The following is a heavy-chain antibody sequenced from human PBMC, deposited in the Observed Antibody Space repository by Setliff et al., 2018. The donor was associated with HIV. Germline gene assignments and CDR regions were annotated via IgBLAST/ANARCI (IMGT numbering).Heavy chain of an antibody. J-gene: IGHJ5*02. V-gene: IGHV4-4*09. CDR2: IFASGTT. D-gene: IGHD3-10*01. Sequence: PSETLSLTCTVSGGSINNYCWNWIRQPPGRGLEWIGFIFASGTTKYNPSLQSRVTMSIDTSKNQFSLKLTSVTAADTAVYYCARRIDDSGSFPDKNWFDTWGRGSLVTVSS. CDR3: ARRIDDSGSFPDKNWFDT. CDR1: GGSINNYC.